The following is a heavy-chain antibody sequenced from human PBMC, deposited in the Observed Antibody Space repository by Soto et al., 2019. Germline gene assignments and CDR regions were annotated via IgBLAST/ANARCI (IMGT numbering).Heavy chain of an antibody. CDR2: IYYSGST. J-gene: IGHJ4*02. Sequence: QLQLQESGPGLVKPSETLSLTCTVSGGSISSSSYYWGWIRQPPGKGLEWIGSIYYSGSTYYNPSLKSRVTISVDTSKSQSSLKLSSVTAADTAVYYCANYPRVGRYFAYWGQGTLVTVSS. CDR3: ANYPRVGRYFAY. V-gene: IGHV4-39*01. D-gene: IGHD3-10*01. CDR1: GGSISSSSYY.